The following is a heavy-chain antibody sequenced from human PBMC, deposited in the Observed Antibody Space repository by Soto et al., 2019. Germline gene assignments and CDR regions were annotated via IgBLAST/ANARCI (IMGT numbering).Heavy chain of an antibody. CDR2: MYSSENT. Sequence: SETLSLTCSVSGGFVSSSSYSWGWIRQSPGKGLEWIGTMYSSENTYYNPSLLSRVTISVDTSKNEFSLRLSSVTAADTAVYYCARLNGYCISTNCHGYYGMDVWGQGTTITVSS. CDR1: GGFVSSSSYS. CDR3: ARLNGYCISTNCHGYYGMDV. V-gene: IGHV4-39*01. D-gene: IGHD2-2*03. J-gene: IGHJ6*02.